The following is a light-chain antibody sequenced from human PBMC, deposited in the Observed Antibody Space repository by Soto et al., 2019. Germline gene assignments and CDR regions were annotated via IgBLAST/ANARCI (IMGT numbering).Light chain of an antibody. CDR1: QSVSSSY. CDR2: GAS. CDR3: QQYGSSPPT. V-gene: IGKV3-20*01. Sequence: EIVLTQSPGTLSLSPGERATLSCRASQSVSSSYLAWYQQKPGQAPRLLIYGASSRATGIPDRFSGSGSGTDFTLTISRLEPEDFVVYYCQQYGSSPPTFGQRTKVDIK. J-gene: IGKJ1*01.